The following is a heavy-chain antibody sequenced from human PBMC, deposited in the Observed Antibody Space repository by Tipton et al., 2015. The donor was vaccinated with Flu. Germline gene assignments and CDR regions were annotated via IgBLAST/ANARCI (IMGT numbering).Heavy chain of an antibody. V-gene: IGHV4-34*01. Sequence: TLSLTCAVYGGSFSGYYWSWIRQPPGKGLEWIGEINHSGSTNYNPSLKSRVTISVDTSKNQFSLKLSSVTAADTAVYYCARGGRNWLKRYFDIWGQGTMVTVSS. CDR2: INHSGST. CDR3: ARGGRNWLKRYFDI. D-gene: IGHD1-1*01. J-gene: IGHJ3*02. CDR1: GGSFSGYY.